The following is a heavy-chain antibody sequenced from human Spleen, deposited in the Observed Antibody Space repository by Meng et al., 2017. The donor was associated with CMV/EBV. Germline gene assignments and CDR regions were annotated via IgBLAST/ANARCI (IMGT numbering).Heavy chain of an antibody. J-gene: IGHJ3*02. CDR1: GGSIRSYY. V-gene: IGHV4-59*01. CDR3: ARDGALGSFDI. CDR2: IYYSGST. Sequence: GSLRLSCTVSGGSIRSYYWSWIRQPPGKGLEWIGYIYYSGSTNYNPSLKSRVTISVDTSKNQFSLKLSSVTAADTAVYYCARDGALGSFDIWGQGTMVTVSS. D-gene: IGHD3-16*01.